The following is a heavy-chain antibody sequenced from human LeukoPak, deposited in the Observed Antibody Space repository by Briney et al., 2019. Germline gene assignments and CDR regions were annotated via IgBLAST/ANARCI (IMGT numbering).Heavy chain of an antibody. CDR3: ARIRDSKQLFFEAFDV. CDR1: GFTFGDFA. V-gene: IGHV3-30-3*01. Sequence: GGSLRLSCAASGFTFGDFAMHWVRQAPAKGLDWVVVVSYDGSDSYYAQSVRGRFTISRDNSDNTLYLQMNSLRPEDSGVYFCARIRDSKQLFFEAFDVWGQGTRITVSS. D-gene: IGHD5-24*01. J-gene: IGHJ3*01. CDR2: VSYDGSDS.